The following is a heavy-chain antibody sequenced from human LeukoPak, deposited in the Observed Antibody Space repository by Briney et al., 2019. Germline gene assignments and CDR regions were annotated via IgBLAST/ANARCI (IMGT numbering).Heavy chain of an antibody. D-gene: IGHD1-26*01. V-gene: IGHV3-30*18. CDR3: AKVGGSYFGGTFDY. J-gene: IGHJ4*02. CDR1: GFTFSSYG. Sequence: PGRSLRLPCAASGFTFSSYGMPWVRQAPGKGLEWVAVISYDGSNKYYADSVKGRFTISRDNSKNTLYLQMNSLRAEDTAVYYCAKVGGSYFGGTFDYWGQGTLVTVSS. CDR2: ISYDGSNK.